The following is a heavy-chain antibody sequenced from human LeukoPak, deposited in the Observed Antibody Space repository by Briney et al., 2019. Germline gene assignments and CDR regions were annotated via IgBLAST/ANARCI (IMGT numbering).Heavy chain of an antibody. CDR1: GYTFTGYY. V-gene: IGHV1-2*06. Sequence: GASVKVSCKASGYTFTGYYMHWVRQAPGQGLEWMGRINPNSGGTNYAQKFQGRVTMTRDTSISTAYVELSRLRSDDTAVYYCARARYGYYDSSGYCDYWGQGTLVTVSS. J-gene: IGHJ4*02. CDR2: INPNSGGT. CDR3: ARARYGYYDSSGYCDY. D-gene: IGHD3-22*01.